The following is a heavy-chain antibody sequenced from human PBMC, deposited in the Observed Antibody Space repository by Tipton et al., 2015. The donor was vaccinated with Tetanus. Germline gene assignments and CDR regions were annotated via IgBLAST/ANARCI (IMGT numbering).Heavy chain of an antibody. V-gene: IGHV3-7*01. CDR2: INPDGSQK. CDR3: AKVDYHGSGYRSIDY. Sequence: GSLRLSCVASAFTYRSHWMSWARQAPGKGLEWVANINPDGSQKYYVDSVKGRFTISRDNSKNTVFLQVNSLRAEDTAVYYCAKVDYHGSGYRSIDYWGQGTLVTVSS. J-gene: IGHJ4*02. CDR1: AFTYRSHW. D-gene: IGHD3-10*01.